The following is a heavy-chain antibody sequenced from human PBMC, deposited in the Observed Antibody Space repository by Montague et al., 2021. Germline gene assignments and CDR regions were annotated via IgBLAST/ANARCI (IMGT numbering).Heavy chain of an antibody. V-gene: IGHV4-59*12. CDR2: IYYTGTT. Sequence: SETLSLTCTVSGGSISGYWSWFRQPQGPGLERLGYIYYTGTTKYNPPLRRRVTISVDTSKDQFSLKSSSVTAATTRASYCARVDHHGHSDYWGQGTLVTVSS. J-gene: IGHJ4*02. D-gene: IGHD1-14*01. CDR3: ARVDHHGHSDY. CDR1: GGSISGY.